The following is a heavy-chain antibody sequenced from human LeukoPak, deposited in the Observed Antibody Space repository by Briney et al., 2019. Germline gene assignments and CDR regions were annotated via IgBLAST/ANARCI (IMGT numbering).Heavy chain of an antibody. D-gene: IGHD5-18*01. Sequence: PGGSLRLSCAASGLTFSNYAMSWVRQAPGKGLEWVSAISGSGGSTYYADSVKGRFTISRDNSKNTLYLQMNSLRAEDTAVYYCAKDRRGYSYDYPLILPDYWGQGTLVTVSS. J-gene: IGHJ4*02. CDR3: AKDRRGYSYDYPLILPDY. CDR1: GLTFSNYA. V-gene: IGHV3-23*01. CDR2: ISGSGGST.